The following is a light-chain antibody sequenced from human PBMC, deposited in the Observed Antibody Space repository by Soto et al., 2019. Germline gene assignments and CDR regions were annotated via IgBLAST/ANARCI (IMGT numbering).Light chain of an antibody. V-gene: IGKV3-11*01. CDR3: QQRSNWPPRFT. J-gene: IGKJ3*01. Sequence: EIVLTQSPATLSLSPGERATLSCRASQSVSIYLAWYQQKPGQAPRLLIYDASNRATGIPARFSGSGSGTDLTLTISSLEPEDFAVYYCQQRSNWPPRFTFGPGTKVNIK. CDR2: DAS. CDR1: QSVSIY.